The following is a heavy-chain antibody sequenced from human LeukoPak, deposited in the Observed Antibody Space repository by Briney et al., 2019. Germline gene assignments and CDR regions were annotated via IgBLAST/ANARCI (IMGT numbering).Heavy chain of an antibody. CDR1: GFTFSGYW. D-gene: IGHD6-13*01. CDR2: IKQDGSEK. CDR3: ARRSSSWLPGWFDP. V-gene: IGHV3-7*01. Sequence: GGSLRLSCAASGFTFSGYWMSWVRQAPGKGLEWVANIKQDGSEKYYVDSVKGRFTISRDNAKNSLYLQMSSLRAEDTAVYYCARRSSSWLPGWFDPWGQGTLVTVSS. J-gene: IGHJ5*02.